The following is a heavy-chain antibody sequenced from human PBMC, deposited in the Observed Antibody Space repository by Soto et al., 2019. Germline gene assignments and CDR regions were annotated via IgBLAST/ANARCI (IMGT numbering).Heavy chain of an antibody. CDR1: GFTFSSYS. V-gene: IGHV3-21*01. J-gene: IGHJ4*02. CDR3: ARGWQLVRMVDY. CDR2: ISSSSSYI. D-gene: IGHD6-6*01. Sequence: WSPLRLSCAASGFTFSSYSMNWVRQAPGKGLEWVSSISSSSSYIYYADSVKGRFTISRDSDKNSLYLQMNSLRAEDTAVYYCARGWQLVRMVDYWGQGTLVTVSS.